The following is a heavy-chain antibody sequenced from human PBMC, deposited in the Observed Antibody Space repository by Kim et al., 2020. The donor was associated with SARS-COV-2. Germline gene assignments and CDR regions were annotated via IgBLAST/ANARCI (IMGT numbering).Heavy chain of an antibody. CDR3: ARHPTGYPNWLDS. Sequence: SETLSLTCSVSGDSISRSPLYWNWIRQSPGKGLEWIGNIAYSGTTYYNPSLTTRVTISVDTSKSQVSLRLRSVTAADTAVYYCARHPTGYPNWLDSWGQGILVTFSS. CDR1: GDSISRSPLY. V-gene: IGHV4-39*01. J-gene: IGHJ5*01. D-gene: IGHD5-12*01. CDR2: IAYSGTT.